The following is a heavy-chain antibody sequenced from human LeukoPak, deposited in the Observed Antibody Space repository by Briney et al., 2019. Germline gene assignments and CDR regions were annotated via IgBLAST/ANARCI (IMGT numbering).Heavy chain of an antibody. V-gene: IGHV3-53*01. D-gene: IGHD3-10*01. CDR3: ARDGSGRVPEMSAPDY. CDR1: GFTFSSYS. Sequence: GGSLRLSCAASGFTFSSYSMNWVRQAPGKGLEWVSFIYSDNTHYSDSVKGRFTISRDNSKNTLYLQMNSLRAEDTAVYYCARDGSGRVPEMSAPDYWGQGTLVTVSS. J-gene: IGHJ4*02. CDR2: IYSDNT.